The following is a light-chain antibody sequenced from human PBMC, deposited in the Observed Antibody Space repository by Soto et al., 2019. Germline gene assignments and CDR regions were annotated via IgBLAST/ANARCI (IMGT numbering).Light chain of an antibody. CDR1: QSIGRW. V-gene: IGKV1-5*01. CDR2: DAS. Sequence: DSQTTESTSILSACFGDRVSITCRASQSIGRWLAWYQQKPGKAPKVLIYDASTLKSGVPSRFSGGGSGTDFTLTFSRLSPDDFAIYYCQQYNRYWTVGPGTKVDI. J-gene: IGKJ1*01. CDR3: QQYNRYWT.